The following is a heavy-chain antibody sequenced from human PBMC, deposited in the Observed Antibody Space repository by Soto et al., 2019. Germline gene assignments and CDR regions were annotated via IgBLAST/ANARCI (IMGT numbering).Heavy chain of an antibody. Sequence: EVQLVESGGGLVKPGASLRLSCAASGFTFSSYSMNWVRQAPGKGLEWVSSISSSSSYIYYADSVKGRFTISRDNAKNSLYLQMNSLRAEDTAVYYCARPYCSSTSCYFELEDYYYYMDVWGKGTTVTVSS. V-gene: IGHV3-21*01. CDR3: ARPYCSSTSCYFELEDYYYYMDV. CDR2: ISSSSSYI. CDR1: GFTFSSYS. J-gene: IGHJ6*03. D-gene: IGHD2-2*01.